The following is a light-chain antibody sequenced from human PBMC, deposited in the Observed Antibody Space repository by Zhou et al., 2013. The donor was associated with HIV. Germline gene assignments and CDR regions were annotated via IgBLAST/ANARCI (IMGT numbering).Light chain of an antibody. Sequence: DIQMTQSPSSLSASVGDRVTITCQASQDITYYLNWYQQKPGEVPKVLIYDTSNLETGVPSRFRGSGSGTDFTLSITNLQPDDIATYYCQQYDSLVLTFGPGTKVDIK. J-gene: IGKJ3*01. CDR1: QDITYY. CDR2: DTS. CDR3: QQYDSLVLT. V-gene: IGKV1-33*01.